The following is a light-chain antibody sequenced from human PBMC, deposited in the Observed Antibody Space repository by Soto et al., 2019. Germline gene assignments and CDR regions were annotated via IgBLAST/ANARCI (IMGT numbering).Light chain of an antibody. Sequence: DIQMTQSPSTLSASVGDRVTITCRASQSISSWLAWYQQKPGKAPKLLIYMASSLESRVPSRFSGSGSGTEFTLTISSLQPDDFATYFCQQYNSYPLTFGGGTKVDIK. CDR1: QSISSW. CDR2: MAS. CDR3: QQYNSYPLT. J-gene: IGKJ4*01. V-gene: IGKV1-5*03.